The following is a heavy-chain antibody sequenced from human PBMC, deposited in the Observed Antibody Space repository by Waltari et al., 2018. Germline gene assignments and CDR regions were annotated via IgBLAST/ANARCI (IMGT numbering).Heavy chain of an antibody. D-gene: IGHD7-27*01. CDR1: GGTFSSYA. CDR2: IIPIFGTA. CDR3: TTRTWADGFD. Sequence: QVQLVQSGAEVKKPGSSVKVSCKASGGTFSSYAISWVRQAPGQGLEWMGGIIPIFGTANYAQKFQGRVTITTDESTSTAYMELNSLKIEDTAVYYCTTRTWADGFDIGAKGQWSPSLQ. V-gene: IGHV1-69*05. J-gene: IGHJ3*02.